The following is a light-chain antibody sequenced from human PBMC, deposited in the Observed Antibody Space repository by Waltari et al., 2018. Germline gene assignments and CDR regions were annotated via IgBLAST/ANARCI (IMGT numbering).Light chain of an antibody. V-gene: IGKV1D-12*01. CDR3: QQTNLFPFT. Sequence: DIQMTQSPSSVSASVGDRVTNTCRASQDIGTFLGWYQQRPGKAPELLIYAASTLQSGVPSRFSGSGSGTDFTLTISSLQPEDFSTFYCQQTNLFPFTFGGGTKVEIK. CDR1: QDIGTF. CDR2: AAS. J-gene: IGKJ4*01.